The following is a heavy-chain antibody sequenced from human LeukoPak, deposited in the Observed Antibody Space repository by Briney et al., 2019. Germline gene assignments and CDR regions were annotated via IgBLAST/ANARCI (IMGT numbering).Heavy chain of an antibody. V-gene: IGHV4-39*07. CDR1: GGSISSSSYY. CDR3: ARVMAAAGTTYYYYYYMDV. Sequence: SETLSLTCTVSGGSISSSSYYWGWIRQPPGKGLEWIGSIYYSGSTYYNPSLESRVTISVDTSKNQFSLKLSSVTAADTAVYYCARVMAAAGTTYYYYYYMDVWGKGTTVTVSS. D-gene: IGHD6-13*01. CDR2: IYYSGST. J-gene: IGHJ6*03.